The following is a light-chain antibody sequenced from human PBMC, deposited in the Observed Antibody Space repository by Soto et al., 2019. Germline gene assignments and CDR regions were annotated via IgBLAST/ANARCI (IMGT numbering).Light chain of an antibody. Sequence: EIVMTQSPATLSASLGERATLSCRASQSVNNNLAWYQQKPGQPPRLLIYGASTTATDIPARFSGSGSGKEFTLTISSLQSEVFAVDYCQQYNSWPFPLGQGTKVYSK. CDR2: GAS. V-gene: IGKV3-15*01. CDR3: QQYNSWPFP. J-gene: IGKJ1*01. CDR1: QSVNNN.